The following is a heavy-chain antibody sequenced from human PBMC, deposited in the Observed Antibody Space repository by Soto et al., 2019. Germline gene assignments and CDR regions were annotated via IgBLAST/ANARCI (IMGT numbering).Heavy chain of an antibody. Sequence: ASVKVSCKASGYTFTCYYMHWVRQAPGQGLEWMGWINPNSGGTNYAQKFQGWVTMTRDTSISTAYMELSRLRSDDTAVYYCARARLDGYNYFDYWGQGTLVTVSS. J-gene: IGHJ4*02. CDR3: ARARLDGYNYFDY. D-gene: IGHD3-16*01. CDR1: GYTFTCYY. CDR2: INPNSGGT. V-gene: IGHV1-2*04.